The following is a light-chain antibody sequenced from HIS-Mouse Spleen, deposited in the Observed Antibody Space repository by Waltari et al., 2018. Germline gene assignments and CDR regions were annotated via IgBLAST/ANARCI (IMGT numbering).Light chain of an antibody. Sequence: QSALTQPASVSGSPGQSITISCPGTSSHVGSYNLVPWYQQHPGKAPKLMIYEGSKRPSGVSNRFSGSKSGNTASLTISGLQAEDEADYYCCSYAGSSTFEVFGGGTKLTVL. CDR3: CSYAGSSTFEV. J-gene: IGLJ2*01. CDR1: SSHVGSYNL. CDR2: EGS. V-gene: IGLV2-23*03.